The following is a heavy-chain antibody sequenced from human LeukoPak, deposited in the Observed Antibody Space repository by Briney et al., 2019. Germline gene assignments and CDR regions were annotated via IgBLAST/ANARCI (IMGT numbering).Heavy chain of an antibody. Sequence: SVKVSCKPSGGAFSSYSISWVRQAPGQGLEWMGRITPILDAANYSQKFQARLTITADKSTRTAYMELRSLRSDDTGVYYCASGKAYDSRLFAAPNWFDPWGQGTLVTVSS. CDR3: ASGKAYDSRLFAAPNWFDP. J-gene: IGHJ5*02. D-gene: IGHD3-22*01. V-gene: IGHV1-69*08. CDR2: ITPILDAA. CDR1: GGAFSSYS.